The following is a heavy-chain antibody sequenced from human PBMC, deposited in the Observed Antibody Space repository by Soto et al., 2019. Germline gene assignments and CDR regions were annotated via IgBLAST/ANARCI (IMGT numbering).Heavy chain of an antibody. V-gene: IGHV4-34*01. CDR1: GGSFSGYY. CDR2: INHSGST. CDR3: ARGGIVLMRKHFDY. D-gene: IGHD2-8*01. Sequence: PSETLSLTCAVYGGSFSGYYWSWIRQPPGKGLEWIGEINHSGSTNYNPSLKSRVTISVDTSKNQFSLKLSSVTAADTAVYYCARGGIVLMRKHFDYWGQGTLVTVSS. J-gene: IGHJ4*02.